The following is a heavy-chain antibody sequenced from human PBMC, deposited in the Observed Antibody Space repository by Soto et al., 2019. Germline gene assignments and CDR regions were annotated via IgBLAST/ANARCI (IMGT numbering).Heavy chain of an antibody. Sequence: GGSLSLSCAASGFTFSSYAMHWVRQAPGKGLEYVSAISSNGGSTYYANSVKGRFTISRDNSKNTLYLQMGSLRAEDMAVYYCARDGCSGGSCYHYYYYYYMDVWGKGTTVTVSS. V-gene: IGHV3-64*01. CDR1: GFTFSSYA. D-gene: IGHD2-15*01. CDR2: ISSNGGST. J-gene: IGHJ6*03. CDR3: ARDGCSGGSCYHYYYYYYMDV.